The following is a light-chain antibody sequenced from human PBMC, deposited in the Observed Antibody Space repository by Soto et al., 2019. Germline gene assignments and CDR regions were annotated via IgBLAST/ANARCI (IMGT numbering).Light chain of an antibody. CDR2: GAS. V-gene: IGKV3-20*01. CDR1: QSISSSY. CDR3: QQYGSSLFP. J-gene: IGKJ3*01. Sequence: EIVLTQSPGTLSLSPGERATLSCRASQSISSSYLAWYQQKPGQAPRLLIYGASSRATGIPDRFSGSGSETDFTLTISRLEPEDFAVYYCQQYGSSLFPFGPVTKVDIK.